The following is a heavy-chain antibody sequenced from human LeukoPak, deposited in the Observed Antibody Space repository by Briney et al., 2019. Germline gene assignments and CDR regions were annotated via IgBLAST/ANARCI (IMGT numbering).Heavy chain of an antibody. CDR1: GGSISSSSYY. CDR2: IYYSGST. D-gene: IGHD3-22*01. V-gene: IGHV4-39*01. CDR3: ARQDYYDSSGYLFDY. Sequence: SETPSLTCTVSGGSISSSSYYWGWIRQPPGKGLEWIGSIYYSGSTYYNPSLKSRVTISVDTSKNQFSLKLSSVTDTDTAVYYCARQDYYDSSGYLFDYWGQGTLVTVSS. J-gene: IGHJ4*02.